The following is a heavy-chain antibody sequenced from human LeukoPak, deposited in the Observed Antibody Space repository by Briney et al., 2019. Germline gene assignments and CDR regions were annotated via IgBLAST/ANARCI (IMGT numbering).Heavy chain of an antibody. CDR1: GGSFSGYY. CDR2: INHSGST. V-gene: IGHV4-34*01. J-gene: IGHJ1*01. CDR3: ARGGIPYSSSWYPKKEYFQH. Sequence: SETLSLTCAVYGGSFSGYYWSWIRQPPGKGLEWIGEINHSGSTNYNPSLKSRVTISVDTSKNQFSLKLSSVTAADTAVYYCARGGIPYSSSWYPKKEYFQHWGQGTLVTVSS. D-gene: IGHD6-13*01.